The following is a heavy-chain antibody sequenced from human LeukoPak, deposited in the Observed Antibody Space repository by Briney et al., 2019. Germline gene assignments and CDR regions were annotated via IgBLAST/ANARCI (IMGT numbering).Heavy chain of an antibody. V-gene: IGHV4-39*01. D-gene: IGHD2-15*01. Sequence: PSETLSLTXTVSGGSISSSTSYWGWIRQPPGKGLEWIGTIYYSENTDYNPSLKIRVTISVDTSTNQFSLKLRFVTATDTAVYYCASRSLGYCSGGSCLNWFDPWGQGTLVTVSS. CDR3: ASRSLGYCSGGSCLNWFDP. CDR2: IYYSENT. CDR1: GGSISSSTSY. J-gene: IGHJ5*02.